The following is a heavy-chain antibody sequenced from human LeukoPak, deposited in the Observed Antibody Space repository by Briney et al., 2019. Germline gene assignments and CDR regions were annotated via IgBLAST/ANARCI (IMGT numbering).Heavy chain of an antibody. D-gene: IGHD4-17*01. CDR2: ISYDGSNK. V-gene: IGHV3-30-3*01. CDR3: AREGMTTVTLGY. CDR1: GITFSSYA. Sequence: GGSLRLSCAASGITFSSYAMHWVRQAPGKGLEWVAVISYDGSNKYYADSVKGRFTISRDNSKNTLYLQMNSLRAEDTAVYYCAREGMTTVTLGYWGQGTLVTVSS. J-gene: IGHJ4*02.